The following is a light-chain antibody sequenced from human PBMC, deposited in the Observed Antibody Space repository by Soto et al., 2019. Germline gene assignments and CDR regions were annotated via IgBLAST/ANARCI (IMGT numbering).Light chain of an antibody. CDR1: SSDVGGYNY. V-gene: IGLV2-8*01. CDR3: SSYGGSSNLL. J-gene: IGLJ2*01. Sequence: QSVLTQPPSASGSPGQSVTISCTGTSSDVGGYNYVSWYQQHPGQAPKLMIYEVTQRPSGVPDRFSGSKSGNTASLTVSGLQAEDEADYYCSSYGGSSNLLFGGGTKVTVL. CDR2: EVT.